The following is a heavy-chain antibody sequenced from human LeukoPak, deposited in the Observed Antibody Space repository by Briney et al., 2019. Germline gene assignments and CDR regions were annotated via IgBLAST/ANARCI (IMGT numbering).Heavy chain of an antibody. CDR2: ISAYNGNT. CDR3: ARDRGYSGSYWGGQVDC. Sequence: GASVKVSCKASGYTFTSYGISWVRQAPGQGLEWMGWISAYNGNTNYAQKLQGRVTMTTDTSTSTAYMERRSLRSDDTAVYYCARDRGYSGSYWGGQVDCWGQGTLVTVSS. V-gene: IGHV1-18*04. CDR1: GYTFTSYG. J-gene: IGHJ4*02. D-gene: IGHD1-26*01.